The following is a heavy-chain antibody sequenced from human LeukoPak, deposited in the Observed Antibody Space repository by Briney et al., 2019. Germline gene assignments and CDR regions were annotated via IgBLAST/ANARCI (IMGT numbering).Heavy chain of an antibody. D-gene: IGHD6-13*01. V-gene: IGHV1-18*01. J-gene: IGHJ3*02. Sequence: AASVKVSCKASGYTFTSYGISWVRQAPGQGLEWMGWISAYNGNTNYAQKLQGRVTMTTDTSTSTAYMELRSLRSDDTAVYYCARYQWYSSSWNAFDIWGQGTMVTVSS. CDR1: GYTFTSYG. CDR2: ISAYNGNT. CDR3: ARYQWYSSSWNAFDI.